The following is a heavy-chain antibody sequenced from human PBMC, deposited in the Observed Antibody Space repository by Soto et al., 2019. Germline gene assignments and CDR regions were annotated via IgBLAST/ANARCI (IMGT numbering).Heavy chain of an antibody. CDR3: AGAANSEGPAY. CDR2: IWYDGSEK. Sequence: QVQLVESGGGVVQPGKSLRLSCAASGFTFSTYGMHWVRQAPGKGLEWVALIWYDGSEKYYADSVTGRFTISRDNFKRTLNLHMNSLRDDDTAVYYCAGAANSEGPAYWGQGTLVTVSS. CDR1: GFTFSTYG. D-gene: IGHD6-25*01. J-gene: IGHJ4*02. V-gene: IGHV3-33*01.